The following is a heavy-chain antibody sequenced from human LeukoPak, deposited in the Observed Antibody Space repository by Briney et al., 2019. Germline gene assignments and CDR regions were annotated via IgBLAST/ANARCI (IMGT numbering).Heavy chain of an antibody. CDR1: GFTFSSCA. J-gene: IGHJ5*02. D-gene: IGHD6-19*01. V-gene: IGHV3-23*01. CDR3: AKDQVDALGGGWYFPFDP. Sequence: GGSLRLSCAASGFTFSSCAMSWVRQAPGKGLEWVSAISGSGGSTYYADSVKGRFTISRDNSKNTLYLQMNSLRAEDTAVYYCAKDQVDALGGGWYFPFDPWGQGTLVTVSS. CDR2: ISGSGGST.